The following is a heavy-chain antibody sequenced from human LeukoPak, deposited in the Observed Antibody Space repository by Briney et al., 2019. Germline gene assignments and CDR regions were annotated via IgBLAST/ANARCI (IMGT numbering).Heavy chain of an antibody. CDR2: INPNSGGT. D-gene: IGHD3-10*01. J-gene: IGHJ4*02. Sequence: ASVKVSCKAFGYTFTGYYMHWVRQAPGQGLEWMGRINPNSGGTNYAQKFQGRVTMTRDTSISTGYMELSRLRSDDTAVYYCARRAGITMVRGVPDYWGQGTLVTVSP. V-gene: IGHV1-2*06. CDR1: GYTFTGYY. CDR3: ARRAGITMVRGVPDY.